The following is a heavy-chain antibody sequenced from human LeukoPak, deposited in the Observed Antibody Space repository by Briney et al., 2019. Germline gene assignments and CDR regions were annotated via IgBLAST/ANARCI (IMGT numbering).Heavy chain of an antibody. V-gene: IGHV3-30*04. J-gene: IGHJ6*02. CDR2: ISYDGSNK. CDR1: GFTFSSYA. D-gene: IGHD4-17*01. CDR3: AKDFETATVSPYYYYYGMDV. Sequence: GRSLRLSCAASGFTFSSYAMHWVRQAPGKGLEWVAVISYDGSNKYYADSVKGRLTISRDNSKNTLYLQMNSLRAEDTAVYYCAKDFETATVSPYYYYYGMDVWGQGTTVTVSS.